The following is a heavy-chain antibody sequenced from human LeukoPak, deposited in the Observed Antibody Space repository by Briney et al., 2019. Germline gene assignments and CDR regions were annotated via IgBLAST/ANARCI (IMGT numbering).Heavy chain of an antibody. Sequence: ASVKVSCKASGYTFTSYGISWVGQAPGQGLDWMGWISAYNGNTNYAQKLQGRVTMTTDTSTSTAYMELRSLRSDDTAVYYCARGGREWATVTPPVDYWGQGTLVTVSS. CDR1: GYTFTSYG. CDR2: ISAYNGNT. D-gene: IGHD4-11*01. V-gene: IGHV1-18*01. J-gene: IGHJ4*02. CDR3: ARGGREWATVTPPVDY.